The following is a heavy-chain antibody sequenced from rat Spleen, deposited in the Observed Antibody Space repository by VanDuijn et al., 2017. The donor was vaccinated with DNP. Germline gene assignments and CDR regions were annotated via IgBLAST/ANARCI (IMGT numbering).Heavy chain of an antibody. CDR2: ITTSGGNT. V-gene: IGHV5-27*01. CDR3: ATDPEGTPMDA. D-gene: IGHD1-11*01. CDR1: GFTFSDYY. Sequence: EVLVVDSGGGLVQPGGSLRLSCAASGFTFSDYYMSWVRQAPTTGLEWVASITTSGGNTYYPDSVKGRFTISRDNAKNTLYLQMNSLRSEDTATYYCATDPEGTPMDAWGQGTSVTVSS. J-gene: IGHJ4*01.